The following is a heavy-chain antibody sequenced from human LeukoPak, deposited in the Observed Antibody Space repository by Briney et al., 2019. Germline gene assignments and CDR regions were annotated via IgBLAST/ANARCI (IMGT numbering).Heavy chain of an antibody. V-gene: IGHV3-21*01. CDR3: ARDLDGAVAFDI. CDR2: ISSSSSYI. Sequence: NPGGSLRLSCAASGFTFSSYSMNWVRQAPGKGLEWVSSISSSSSYIYYADSVKGRFTISRDNAKNSLYLLMNSLRAEDTAVYYCARDLDGAVAFDIWGQGTMVTVSS. CDR1: GFTFSSYS. D-gene: IGHD1-1*01. J-gene: IGHJ3*02.